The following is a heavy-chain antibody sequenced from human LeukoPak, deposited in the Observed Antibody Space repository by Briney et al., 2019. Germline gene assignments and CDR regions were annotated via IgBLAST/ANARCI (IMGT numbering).Heavy chain of an antibody. J-gene: IGHJ5*02. CDR3: ARLSRVLRFLEWTQRGRFAFDP. CDR1: GGSISSSSYY. V-gene: IGHV4-39*01. CDR2: IYYSGST. Sequence: SETLSLTCTVSGGSISSSSYYWGWIRQPPGKGLEWIGSIYYSGSTYYNPSLKSRVTISVDTSKTQFSLKLSSVTAADTAVYYCARLSRVLRFLEWTQRGRFAFDPWGQGTLVTVSS. D-gene: IGHD3-3*01.